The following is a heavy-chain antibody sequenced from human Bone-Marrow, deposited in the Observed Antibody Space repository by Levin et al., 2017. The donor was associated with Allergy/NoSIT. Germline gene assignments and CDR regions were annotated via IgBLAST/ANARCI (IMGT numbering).Heavy chain of an antibody. J-gene: IGHJ4*02. Sequence: AGGSLRLSCAASGFTFDANAMHWVRQAPGKGLEWVSGISWNSGDIHYADSVKGRFTISRDNAKKSLYLQMNSLRTEDTALYYCAKGGATVTTWFDYWGQGTLVTVSS. CDR1: GFTFDANA. D-gene: IGHD4-17*01. CDR2: ISWNSGDI. CDR3: AKGGATVTTWFDY. V-gene: IGHV3-9*01.